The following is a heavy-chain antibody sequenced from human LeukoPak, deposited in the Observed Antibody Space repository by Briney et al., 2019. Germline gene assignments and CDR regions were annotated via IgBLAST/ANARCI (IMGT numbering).Heavy chain of an antibody. V-gene: IGHV1-2*02. D-gene: IGHD1-26*01. CDR3: ARVREWEPDLDY. Sequence: ASVKVSCKASGYTFTGYYMHWVRQAPGQGLEWMGWINPNSGDTNYAQKFQGRVTMTRDTSISTAYMELSSLRSDDTAVYYCARVREWEPDLDYWGQGTLVTVSS. CDR1: GYTFTGYY. CDR2: INPNSGDT. J-gene: IGHJ4*02.